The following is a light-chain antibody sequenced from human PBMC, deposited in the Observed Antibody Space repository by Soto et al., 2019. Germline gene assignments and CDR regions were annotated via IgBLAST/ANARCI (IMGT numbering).Light chain of an antibody. CDR1: QSISSW. Sequence: DIQMTQSPSTLSASVGDRVTITCRASQSISSWWAWYQQKPGKAPKLRIYKASSLESGVPSRFNGRGSGTEFTLTISSLQPDDFATYYCQEYKSYSTFGQGTKLEIK. CDR3: QEYKSYST. CDR2: KAS. V-gene: IGKV1-5*03. J-gene: IGKJ2*01.